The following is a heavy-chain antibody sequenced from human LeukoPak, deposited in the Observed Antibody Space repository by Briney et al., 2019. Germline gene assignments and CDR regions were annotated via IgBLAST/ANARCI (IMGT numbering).Heavy chain of an antibody. Sequence: SETLSLTCAVYGGSFSGYYWSWIRQPPGKGLEWIGEINHSGSTNYNPSLKSRVTISVDTSKNQFSLKLSSVTAADTAVYYCARVPLTVRYYYYGMDVWGQGTTVTVSS. D-gene: IGHD4-11*01. V-gene: IGHV4-34*01. CDR3: ARVPLTVRYYYYGMDV. CDR1: GGSFSGYY. J-gene: IGHJ6*02. CDR2: INHSGST.